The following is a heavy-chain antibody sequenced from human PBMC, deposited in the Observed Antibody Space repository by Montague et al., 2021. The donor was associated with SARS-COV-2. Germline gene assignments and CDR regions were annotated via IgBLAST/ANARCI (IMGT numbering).Heavy chain of an antibody. J-gene: IGHJ4*02. CDR2: IGARGDST. CDR3: ASAYIPNKWYEAY. D-gene: IGHD2-15*01. V-gene: IGHV3-23*01. Sequence: SLRLSCAASGFTFSQCPMHWVRQAPGKGLEWVSSIGARGDSTYYADSVKGRFTVSRDNSKSTLYLQMNSLRREDTAVYYCASAYIPNKWYEAYWGQGTLVTVSS. CDR1: GFTFSQCP.